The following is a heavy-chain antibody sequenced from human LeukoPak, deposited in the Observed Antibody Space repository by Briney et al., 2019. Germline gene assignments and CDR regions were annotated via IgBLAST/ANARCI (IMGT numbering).Heavy chain of an antibody. V-gene: IGHV3-7*01. CDR3: AREDHSNYNY. Sequence: PGGSLRLSCGVSGFTFSSYWMSWVRQAPGKGLEWVANIKQDGGEEYYVDSVKGRFTISRDNAKNSLYLQMNSLRVEDTAVYYCAREDHSNYNYWGQGTLVTVSS. CDR1: GFTFSSYW. CDR2: IKQDGGEE. D-gene: IGHD4-11*01. J-gene: IGHJ4*02.